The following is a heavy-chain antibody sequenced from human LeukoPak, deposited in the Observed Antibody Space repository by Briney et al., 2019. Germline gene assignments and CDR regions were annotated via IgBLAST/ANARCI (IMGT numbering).Heavy chain of an antibody. V-gene: IGHV3-48*01. Sequence: GGSLRLSCAASGFTFSNYNMNWVRQAPGKGLEWISYISSSSSTKNYVDSVKGRFTVSRDNAWNSLYLQMNSLRAKDTAVYYCARLMDRARRDAFDVWGHGTMVTVSS. CDR1: GFTFSNYN. J-gene: IGHJ3*01. D-gene: IGHD2-2*03. CDR2: ISSSSSTK. CDR3: ARLMDRARRDAFDV.